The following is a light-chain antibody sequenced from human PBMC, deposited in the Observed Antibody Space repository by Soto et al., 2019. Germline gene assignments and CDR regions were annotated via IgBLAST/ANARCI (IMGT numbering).Light chain of an antibody. J-gene: IGKJ5*01. CDR1: QSVSSN. Sequence: EIVMTQSPATLSVSLGARATLSCRASQSVSSNFAWYQQKPGQAPRLLIYGASTRASGIPARFSGSGSGTEFTLTISSLQSEEFAVYYLQQYNTWPPITVGRGTRLEIK. V-gene: IGKV3-15*01. CDR3: QQYNTWPPIT. CDR2: GAS.